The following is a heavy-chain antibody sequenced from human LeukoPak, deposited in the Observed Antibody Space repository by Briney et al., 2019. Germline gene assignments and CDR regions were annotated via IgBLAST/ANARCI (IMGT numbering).Heavy chain of an antibody. J-gene: IGHJ4*02. CDR3: ARLRYASGSYSVFDY. CDR2: IYYSGST. CDR1: GCTISSSSYY. V-gene: IGHV4-39*01. Sequence: SETLSLTCTVSGCTISSSSYYWGWVGQPPGKGREWIGSIYYSGSTYYNPSLKSRVTISVDTSKSRFSLELRSVTASDRAVYCARLRYASGSYSVFDYWGQGTLVTVSS. D-gene: IGHD3-10*01.